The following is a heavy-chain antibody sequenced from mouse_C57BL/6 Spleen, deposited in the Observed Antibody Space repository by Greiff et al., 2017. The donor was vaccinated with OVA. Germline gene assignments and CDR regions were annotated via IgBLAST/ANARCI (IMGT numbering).Heavy chain of an antibody. CDR1: GYAFSSSW. V-gene: IGHV1-82*01. D-gene: IGHD2-4*01. J-gene: IGHJ4*01. CDR3: AREGAYDYDVRAMDY. Sequence: QVQLQQSGPELVKPGASVKISCKASGYAFSSSWMNWVKQRPGKGLEWIGRIYPGDGDTNYNGKFKGKATLTADKSSSTAYMQLSSLTSEDSAVYFCAREGAYDYDVRAMDYWGQGTSVTVSS. CDR2: IYPGDGDT.